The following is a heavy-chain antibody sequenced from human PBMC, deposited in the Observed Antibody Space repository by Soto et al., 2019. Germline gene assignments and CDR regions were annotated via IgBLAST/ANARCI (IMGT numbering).Heavy chain of an antibody. Sequence: ASVKVSCKASGYTFSSYAMHLGRQAPGQRLEWMGWINAGYGNTKSSQKFQDRVTISRDTSASTAYMELTSLRSEDTAVYYCARDTGDGTFDFWGQGTLVTVSS. J-gene: IGHJ4*02. V-gene: IGHV1-3*01. CDR1: GYTFSSYA. D-gene: IGHD7-27*01. CDR2: INAGYGNT. CDR3: ARDTGDGTFDF.